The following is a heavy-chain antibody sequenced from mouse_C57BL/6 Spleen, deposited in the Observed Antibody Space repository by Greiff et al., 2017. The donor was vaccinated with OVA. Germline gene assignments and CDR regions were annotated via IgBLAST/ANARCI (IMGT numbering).Heavy chain of an antibody. CDR3: TRWGFYYGNLYYFDY. V-gene: IGHV1-15*01. CDR2: IDPETGGT. CDR1: GYTFTDYE. D-gene: IGHD2-1*01. J-gene: IGHJ2*01. Sequence: VKLQESGAELVRPGASVTLSCKASGYTFTDYEMHWVKQTPVHGLEWIGAIDPETGGTAYNQKFKGKAILTADKSSSTAYMELRSLTSEDSAVYYCTRWGFYYGNLYYFDYWGQGTTLTVSS.